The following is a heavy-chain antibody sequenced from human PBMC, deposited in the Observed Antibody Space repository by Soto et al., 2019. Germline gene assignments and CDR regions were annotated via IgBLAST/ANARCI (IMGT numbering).Heavy chain of an antibody. CDR1: GFTFDNYA. D-gene: IGHD3-16*01. V-gene: IGHV3-23*01. J-gene: IGHJ4*02. CDR3: AKPVPPRLIRFER. CDR2: ISGSGDSE. Sequence: GFLRLSCAAAGFTFDNYAMNWVRQAPGKGLVWVSVISGSGDSEYYAGSVKGRFSVSRDNSHNTLYLPMNSLRADDTAPYYCAKPVPPRLIRFERWGQGTLVTVSS.